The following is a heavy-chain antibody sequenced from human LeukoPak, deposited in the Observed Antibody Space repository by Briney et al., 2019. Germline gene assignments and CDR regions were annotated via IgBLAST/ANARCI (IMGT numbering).Heavy chain of an antibody. V-gene: IGHV3-73*01. CDR1: GFTFSGSA. CDR3: TRHPSYYDSSGYYSDFDY. Sequence: GGSLRLSCAASGFTFSGSAMHWVRQASGKGLEWVGRIRSKANSYATAYAASVKGRLTISRDDSKNTAYLQMNSLKTEDTAVYYCTRHPSYYDSSGYYSDFDYWGQGTLVTVSS. D-gene: IGHD3-22*01. CDR2: IRSKANSYAT. J-gene: IGHJ4*02.